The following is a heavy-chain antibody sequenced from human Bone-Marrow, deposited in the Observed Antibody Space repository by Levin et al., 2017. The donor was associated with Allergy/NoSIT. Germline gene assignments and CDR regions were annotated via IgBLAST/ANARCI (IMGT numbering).Heavy chain of an antibody. J-gene: IGHJ4*02. V-gene: IGHV4-38-2*01. D-gene: IGHD2-15*01. CDR2: IDQSGNT. Sequence: SQTLSLTCAVSNYSISSDFHWGWIRQPPGTGLEWIGSIDQSGNTYYNPSLKSRVTISLDTSKNQFSLRLTSVTAADTAVYYCARTLVYCSGDGCYYYFDQWGQGTLVTVSS. CDR3: ARTLVYCSGDGCYYYFDQ. CDR1: NYSISSDFH.